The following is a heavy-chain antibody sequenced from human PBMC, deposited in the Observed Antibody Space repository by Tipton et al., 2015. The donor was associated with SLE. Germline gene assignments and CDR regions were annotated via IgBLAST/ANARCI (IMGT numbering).Heavy chain of an antibody. V-gene: IGHV3-48*01. Sequence: SLRLSCAASGFTFSSYSMNWVRQAPGKGLEWVSYISSSSSTIYYADSVKGRFTISRDNAKNSLYLRMNSLRAEDTAVYYCAKTLGYCSSTSCYTGGGFGYRGQGTLVTVSS. J-gene: IGHJ4*02. CDR3: AKTLGYCSSTSCYTGGGFGY. CDR1: GFTFSSYS. D-gene: IGHD2-2*02. CDR2: ISSSSSTI.